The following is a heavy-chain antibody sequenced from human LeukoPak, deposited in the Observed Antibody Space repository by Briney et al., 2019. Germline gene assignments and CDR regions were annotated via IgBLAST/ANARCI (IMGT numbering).Heavy chain of an antibody. J-gene: IGHJ4*02. V-gene: IGHV3-23*01. D-gene: IGHD4-23*01. CDR3: AKDTVNYGGNNYFDY. CDR2: ISGSGGST. CDR1: GFTFSSYA. Sequence: GGSLRLSCAASGFTFSSYAMSWVRQAPGKGLEWVSAISGSGGSTYYADSVKGRFTISRDNSKNTLYLQMNSLRAEDTAVYYCAKDTVNYGGNNYFDYWGQGTLVTVSS.